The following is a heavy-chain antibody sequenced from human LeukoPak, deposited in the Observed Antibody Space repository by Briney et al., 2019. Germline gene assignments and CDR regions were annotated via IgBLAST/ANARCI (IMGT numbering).Heavy chain of an antibody. D-gene: IGHD3-10*01. CDR3: ARVRVGAALDY. CDR1: GYTFTSYA. CDR2: INAGNGNT. Sequence: RWASVKVSCKASGYTFTSYAMHWVRQAPGQRLEWMGWINAGNGNTKYSQKFQGRVTMTTDTSTSTAYMELRSLRSDDTAVYYCARVRVGAALDYWGQGTLVTVSS. J-gene: IGHJ4*02. V-gene: IGHV1-3*01.